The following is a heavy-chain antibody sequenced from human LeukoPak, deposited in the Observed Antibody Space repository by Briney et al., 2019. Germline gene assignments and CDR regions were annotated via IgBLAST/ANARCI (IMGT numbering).Heavy chain of an antibody. V-gene: IGHV3-30*02. CDR3: AKDLQVYDILTGYSSSDSGAH. CDR1: GFTFSSYG. D-gene: IGHD3-9*01. CDR2: IRYDGSNK. Sequence: GGSLRLSCAASGFTFSSYGMHWVRQAPGKGLEWVAFIRYDGSNKYYADSVKGRFTISRDNSKNTLYLQMNSLRAEDTAVYYCAKDLQVYDILTGYSSSDSGAHWGQGTLVTVSS. J-gene: IGHJ4*02.